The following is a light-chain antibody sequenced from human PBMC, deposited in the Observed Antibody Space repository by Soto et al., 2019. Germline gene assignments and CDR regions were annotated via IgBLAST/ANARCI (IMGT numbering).Light chain of an antibody. CDR3: QQYNSYSRT. CDR2: GAS. V-gene: IGKV1-9*01. Sequence: IQLTQSPASLSASVGDRVTITCRASQDISSYLAWYQQKPGRAPKLLIYGASILQSGVPSRFSGSGSGTEFTLTISSLQPDDFATYYCQQYNSYSRTFGQGTKVDIK. CDR1: QDISSY. J-gene: IGKJ1*01.